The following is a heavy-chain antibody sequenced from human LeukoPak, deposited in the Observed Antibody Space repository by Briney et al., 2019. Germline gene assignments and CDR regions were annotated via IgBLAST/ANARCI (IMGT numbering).Heavy chain of an antibody. CDR3: TRDLENCSGGSCLDY. V-gene: IGHV3-49*03. D-gene: IGHD2-15*01. CDR2: IRSKAYGGTT. Sequence: GGSLRLSCTASGFTFGDYAMSWFRQAPGKGLEWVGFIRSKAYGGTTEYAASVKGRFTISRDDSKSIAYLQMNSLKTEDTAVYYCTRDLENCSGGSCLDYWGQGTLVTVSS. CDR1: GFTFGDYA. J-gene: IGHJ4*02.